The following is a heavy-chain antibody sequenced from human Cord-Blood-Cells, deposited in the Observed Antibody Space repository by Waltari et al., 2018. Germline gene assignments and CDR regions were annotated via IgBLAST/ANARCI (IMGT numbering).Heavy chain of an antibody. D-gene: IGHD2-21*02. CDR3: AKMTSPDAFDI. CDR2: ISWNSGSI. Sequence: EVQLVESGGGLVQPGRSLRLSCAASGFPFDDYAMHWVRQAPGKGLEWVSGISWNSGSIGYADSVKGRFTISRDNAKNSLYLQMNSLRAEDMALYYCAKMTSPDAFDIWGQGTMVTVSS. CDR1: GFPFDDYA. V-gene: IGHV3-9*03. J-gene: IGHJ3*02.